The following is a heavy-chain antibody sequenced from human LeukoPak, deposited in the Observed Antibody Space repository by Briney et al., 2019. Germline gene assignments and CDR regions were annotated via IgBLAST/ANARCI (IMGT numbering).Heavy chain of an antibody. CDR3: TGVVNGMGAFDI. CDR1: GGPISSYY. J-gene: IGHJ3*02. V-gene: IGHV4-59*08. Sequence: SETLSLTCTVSGGPISSYYWSWIRQPPGKGLKWIGYIYYSGSTNYSPSLKSRVTISVDTSKNQFPLKLSSVTAADTAVYYCTGVVNGMGAFDIWGQGTMVTVSS. CDR2: IYYSGST. D-gene: IGHD3-3*01.